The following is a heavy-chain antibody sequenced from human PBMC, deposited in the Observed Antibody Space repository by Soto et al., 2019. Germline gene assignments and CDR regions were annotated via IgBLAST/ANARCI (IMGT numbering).Heavy chain of an antibody. CDR3: ARAKEYTSSSGMDV. D-gene: IGHD6-6*01. J-gene: IGHJ6*02. V-gene: IGHV6-1*01. CDR2: TYYRSKWYN. Sequence: SQPLSLTCAISGDSVSSDTAAWNWIRQSPSRGLEWLGRTYYRSKWYNDYAVSVKSRITLNPDTSKNQFSLQLNSLTPEDTAVYYCARAKEYTSSSGMDVWGQGITVTVSS. CDR1: GDSVSSDTAA.